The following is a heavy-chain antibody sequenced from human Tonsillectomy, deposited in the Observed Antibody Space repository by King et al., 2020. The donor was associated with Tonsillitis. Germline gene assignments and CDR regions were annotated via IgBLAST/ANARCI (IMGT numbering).Heavy chain of an antibody. CDR2: IIPIFGTT. CDR1: GGTFSSNG. J-gene: IGHJ6*02. Sequence: QLVQSGAEVKKPGSSVKVSCKASGGTFSSNGLTWVRQAPGQGLEWMGGIIPIFGTTNYAQKFQGRVTISADKVTSTAYMELISLKSDYTAVYYCASPREQLVRDYYYNGLDVWGQGTPVTVSS. CDR3: ASPREQLVRDYYYNGLDV. V-gene: IGHV1-69*06. D-gene: IGHD3-10*01.